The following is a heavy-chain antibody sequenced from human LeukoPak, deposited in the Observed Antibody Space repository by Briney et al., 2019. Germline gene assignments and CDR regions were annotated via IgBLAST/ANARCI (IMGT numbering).Heavy chain of an antibody. V-gene: IGHV1-2*02. Sequence: ASVKVSCKASGYTFTGYYVHWVRQAPGQGLEWMGWINPNSGGTNYAQKFQGRVTMTRDTSISTAYMELSRLRSDDTAVYYCARDLDDYVRGSYRSPDYWGQGTLVTVSS. CDR3: ARDLDDYVRGSYRSPDY. CDR2: INPNSGGT. J-gene: IGHJ4*02. CDR1: GYTFTGYY. D-gene: IGHD3-16*02.